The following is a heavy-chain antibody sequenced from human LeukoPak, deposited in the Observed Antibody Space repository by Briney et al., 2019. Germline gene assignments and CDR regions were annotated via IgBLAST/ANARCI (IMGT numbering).Heavy chain of an antibody. J-gene: IGHJ6*03. CDR1: GFTVSSNY. V-gene: IGHV3-66*01. Sequence: PGGSLRLSCAASGFTVSSNYMSWVRQAPGKGLEWVSVIYSGGSTYYADSVKGRFTISRDNSKNTLYLQMNSLRAEDTAVYYCANRAYYYYYMDVWGKGTTVTISS. D-gene: IGHD3-10*01. CDR2: IYSGGST. CDR3: ANRAYYYYYMDV.